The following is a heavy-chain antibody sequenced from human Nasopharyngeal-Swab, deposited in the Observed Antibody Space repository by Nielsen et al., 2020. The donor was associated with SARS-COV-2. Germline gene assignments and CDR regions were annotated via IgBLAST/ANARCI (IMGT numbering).Heavy chain of an antibody. Sequence: ASVKVSCKASGYTFTSYYMHWVRQAPGKGLEWMGIINPSGGSTSYAQKLQGRVTMTRDTSTSTVYMELSSLRSEDTAVYYCARGGVDYPFEYWGQGTLVTVSS. J-gene: IGHJ4*02. V-gene: IGHV1-46*01. CDR1: GYTFTSYY. CDR2: INPSGGST. CDR3: ARGGVDYPFEY. D-gene: IGHD3-10*01.